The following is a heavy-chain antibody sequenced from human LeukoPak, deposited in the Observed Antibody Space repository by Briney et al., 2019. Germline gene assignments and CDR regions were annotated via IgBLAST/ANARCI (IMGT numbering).Heavy chain of an antibody. D-gene: IGHD3-16*01. CDR2: ISSDGNSI. Sequence: PGGSLRLSCAASGFTFSSDWMHWVRQAPGKGLVWVSRISSDGNSIKYADSVKGRFTISRDNAKNTLYLQMNSLRAEDTAVYYCAIFGGRSVWGQGTTVTVSS. J-gene: IGHJ6*02. CDR1: GFTFSSDW. CDR3: AIFGGRSV. V-gene: IGHV3-74*03.